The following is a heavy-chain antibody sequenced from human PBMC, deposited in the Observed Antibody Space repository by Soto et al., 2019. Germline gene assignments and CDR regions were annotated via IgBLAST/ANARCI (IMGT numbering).Heavy chain of an antibody. CDR2: INAATGKT. V-gene: IGHV1-3*01. Sequence: QVQLVQSGAEVKKPGASVNVSCKASGYTFISYAIHWVRQAPGQRPEWMGWINAATGKTKYLQQFHGRVTITRDTSASTAYMELSSLRSEDTAVYYCARAGPYLLVAFDLWGQGTMVTVSS. CDR3: ARAGPYLLVAFDL. D-gene: IGHD2-21*01. J-gene: IGHJ3*01. CDR1: GYTFISYA.